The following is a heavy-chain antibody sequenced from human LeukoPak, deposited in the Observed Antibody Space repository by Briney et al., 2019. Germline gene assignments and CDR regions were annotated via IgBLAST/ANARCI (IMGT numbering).Heavy chain of an antibody. J-gene: IGHJ3*02. V-gene: IGHV4-31*03. CDR1: GDSISNGGSISNGGHY. Sequence: PSQTLSLTCTVSGDSISNGGSISNGGHYWSWIRQFPGKGLEWIGYIYHSGNTYYNPSLKSRVTISVDRSKNQFSLKLSSVTAADTAVYYCARDYRWELLRPDAFDIWGQGTMVTVSS. CDR2: IYHSGNT. CDR3: ARDYRWELLRPDAFDI. D-gene: IGHD1-26*01.